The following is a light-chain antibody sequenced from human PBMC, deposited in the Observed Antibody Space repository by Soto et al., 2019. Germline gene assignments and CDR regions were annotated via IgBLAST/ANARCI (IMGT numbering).Light chain of an antibody. Sequence: RWSSTLSENVGDRFSSACRASQTISSWLAWYQQKPGKAPNLLIYKASYLASGVPSRFSGGGSGTEFTLTISGQQPDVLARYSCQHSRTYWTSGHRTKVDIK. CDR1: QTISSW. V-gene: IGKV1-5*03. J-gene: IGKJ1*01. CDR2: KAS. CDR3: QHSRTYWT.